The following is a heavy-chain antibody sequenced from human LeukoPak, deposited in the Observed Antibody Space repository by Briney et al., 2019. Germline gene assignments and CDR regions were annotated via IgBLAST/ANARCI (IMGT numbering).Heavy chain of an antibody. CDR1: GFTFSDYY. V-gene: IGHV3-11*01. J-gene: IGHJ4*02. D-gene: IGHD3-22*01. CDR3: ARGVTYYDSSGYHFDY. Sequence: GGSLRLSCAASGFTFSDYYMSWIRQAPGKGLEWVSYISSSGSTIYYADSVKGRFTISRDNAKNSLYLQMNSLRAEDTAVYYCARGVTYYDSSGYHFDYWGQGTLVTVSS. CDR2: ISSSGSTI.